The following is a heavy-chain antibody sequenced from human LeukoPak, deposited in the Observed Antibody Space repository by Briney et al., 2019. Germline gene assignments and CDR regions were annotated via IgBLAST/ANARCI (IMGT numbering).Heavy chain of an antibody. V-gene: IGHV1-69*13. J-gene: IGHJ4*02. CDR2: IIPIFGTA. CDR1: GYTFTSYY. CDR3: AREQGY. Sequence: ASVKVSCKASGYTFTSYYMHWVRQAPGQGLEWMGGIIPIFGTANYAQKFQGRVTITADESTSTAYMELSSLRSEDTAVYYCAREQGYWGQGTLVTVSS.